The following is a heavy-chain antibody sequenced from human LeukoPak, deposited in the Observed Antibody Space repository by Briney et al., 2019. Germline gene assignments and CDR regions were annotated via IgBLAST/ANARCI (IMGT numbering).Heavy chain of an antibody. Sequence: ASVKVSCKVSEFTVTEFSMHWVRQAPGKGLEWMGGFVPEEGETIYAQKFQGRVTMTEDTSTDTAYMELSSLRSEDTAVYYCATDLTYFATGSFFIGYWGQGTLVTVSS. CDR2: FVPEEGET. J-gene: IGHJ4*02. CDR3: ATDLTYFATGSFFIGY. CDR1: EFTVTEFS. V-gene: IGHV1-24*01. D-gene: IGHD3-10*01.